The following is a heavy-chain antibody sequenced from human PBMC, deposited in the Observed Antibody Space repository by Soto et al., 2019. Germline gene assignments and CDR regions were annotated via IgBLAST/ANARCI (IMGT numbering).Heavy chain of an antibody. V-gene: IGHV3-30-3*01. D-gene: IGHD2-15*01. Sequence: QVQLVESGGGVVQPGRSLRLSCVASGFTFSSYAMHWVRQAPGKGLEWVAVISYDGNNKYYADSVKGRFTISRDNSKXTXXXQXXRLRLEDPAVYYCARAGCDDGSCSHLVGLRYGMDVWGQGTKVTVSS. CDR1: GFTFSSYA. CDR2: ISYDGNNK. CDR3: ARAGCDDGSCSHLVGLRYGMDV. J-gene: IGHJ6*02.